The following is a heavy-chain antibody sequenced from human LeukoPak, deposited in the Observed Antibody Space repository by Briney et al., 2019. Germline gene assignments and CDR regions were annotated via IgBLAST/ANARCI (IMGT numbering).Heavy chain of an antibody. D-gene: IGHD1-7*01. CDR3: ARWVTSSYNWNYGEGTYHYFDY. J-gene: IGHJ4*02. CDR2: INHSGST. CDR1: GGSFSGYY. Sequence: PSETQSLTCAVYGGSFSGYYWSWIRQPPGKGLEWVGEINHSGSTNYNPSLKSRVTISVDTSKNQFSLKLSSVTAADTAVYYCARWVTSSYNWNYGEGTYHYFDYWGQGTLVTVSS. V-gene: IGHV4-34*01.